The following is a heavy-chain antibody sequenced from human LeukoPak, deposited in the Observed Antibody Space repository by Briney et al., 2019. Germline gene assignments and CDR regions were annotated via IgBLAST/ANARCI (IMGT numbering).Heavy chain of an antibody. Sequence: SETLSLTCTVSGGSVSSDSWNWIRQSPGKGLEWIGDIYNTGNSNHNPSLKNRVTISFDKSKSQLSLELSSVTAADTAIYYCARLGKMNLVRGVFWYLDLWGRGTLVTVSS. J-gene: IGHJ2*01. CDR2: IYNTGNS. CDR1: GGSVSSDS. V-gene: IGHV4-59*08. CDR3: ARLGKMNLVRGVFWYLDL. D-gene: IGHD3-10*01.